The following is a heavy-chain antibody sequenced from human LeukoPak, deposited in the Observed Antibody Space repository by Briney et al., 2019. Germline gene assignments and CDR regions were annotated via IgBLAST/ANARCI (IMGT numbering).Heavy chain of an antibody. J-gene: IGHJ3*02. CDR1: GFTFSSYA. V-gene: IGHV3-23*01. CDR2: ISGSGGST. D-gene: IGHD4-17*01. Sequence: GGSLRLSCAASGFTFSSYAMSWVRQAPGKGLEWVSAISGSGGSTYYADSVKGRFTISRDNSKNTLYLQMNSLRAEDSAVYYCAKVPHYGDYVIWGQGTMVTVSS. CDR3: AKVPHYGDYVI.